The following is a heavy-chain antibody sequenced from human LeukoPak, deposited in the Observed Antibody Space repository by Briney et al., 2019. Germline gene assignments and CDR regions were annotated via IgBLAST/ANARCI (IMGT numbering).Heavy chain of an antibody. D-gene: IGHD2-2*01. J-gene: IGHJ6*02. CDR3: ARYCRGTSCYNIPPGEETYYYYGMDV. CDR1: GGSISSSSYY. CDR2: IYYSGST. V-gene: IGHV4-39*01. Sequence: SETLSPTCTVSGGSISSSSYYWGWIRQPPGKGLEWIGSIYYSGSTYYNPSLKSRVTISVDTSKNQFSLKLSSVTAADTAVYYCARYCRGTSCYNIPPGEETYYYYGMDVWGQGTTVTVSS.